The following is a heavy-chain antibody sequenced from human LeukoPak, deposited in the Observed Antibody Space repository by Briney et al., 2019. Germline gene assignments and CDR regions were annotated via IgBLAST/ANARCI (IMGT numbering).Heavy chain of an antibody. V-gene: IGHV3-7*01. J-gene: IGHJ4*02. Sequence: GGSLRLSCAASGFTFSSYWMSWVRQAPGKGLEWVANIKQDGSEKYYVDSVKGRFTISRDNAKNSLYLQMNSLRTEDTAVYYCARAVGVIVGASSGYGDYWGQGTLVTVSS. CDR1: GFTFSSYW. D-gene: IGHD3-22*01. CDR3: ARAVGVIVGASSGYGDY. CDR2: IKQDGSEK.